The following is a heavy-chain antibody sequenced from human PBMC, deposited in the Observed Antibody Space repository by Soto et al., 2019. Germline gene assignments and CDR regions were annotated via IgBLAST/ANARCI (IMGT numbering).Heavy chain of an antibody. J-gene: IGHJ6*02. CDR3: AKSVLRFLEWFLYGMDV. CDR2: ISGSGGST. D-gene: IGHD3-3*01. Sequence: EVQLLESGGGLVQPGGSLRLSCAASGFTFSSYAMSWVRQAPGKGLEWVSAISGSGGSTYYADSVKGRFTISRDTSKNTLYLQMNSLRAEDTAVYYCAKSVLRFLEWFLYGMDVWGQGTTVTVSS. V-gene: IGHV3-23*01. CDR1: GFTFSSYA.